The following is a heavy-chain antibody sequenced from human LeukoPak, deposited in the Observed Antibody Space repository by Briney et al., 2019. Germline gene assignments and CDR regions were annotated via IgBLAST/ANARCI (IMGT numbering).Heavy chain of an antibody. D-gene: IGHD6-6*01. CDR3: AKEQLVYADYYYMDV. CDR1: GFTFSSYW. CDR2: VNNDGSTT. J-gene: IGHJ6*03. V-gene: IGHV3-74*01. Sequence: GGSLRLSCAASGFTFSSYWMHWVRQAPGKGLVWVSRVNNDGSTTSYADSVRGRFTISRDNAKNSLYLQMNSLRAEDTAVYYCAKEQLVYADYYYMDVWGKGTTVTVSS.